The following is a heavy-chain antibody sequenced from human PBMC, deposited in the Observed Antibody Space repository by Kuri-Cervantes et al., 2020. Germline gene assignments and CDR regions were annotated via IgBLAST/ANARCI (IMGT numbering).Heavy chain of an antibody. CDR2: INPTFGTA. Sequence: SVKVSCKASGYTFTGYYMHWVRQAPGQGLEWMGWINPTFGTANYAQKFQGRVTITADESTSTAYMELSSLRSEDTAVYYCAREGGNPIVVVPAATHYYYYMDVWGKGTTVTVSS. V-gene: IGHV1-69*13. CDR1: GYTFTGYY. D-gene: IGHD2-2*01. J-gene: IGHJ6*03. CDR3: AREGGNPIVVVPAATHYYYYMDV.